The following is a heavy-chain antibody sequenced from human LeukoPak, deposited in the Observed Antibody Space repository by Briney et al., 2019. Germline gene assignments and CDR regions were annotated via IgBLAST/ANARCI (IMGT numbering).Heavy chain of an antibody. D-gene: IGHD2-2*01. CDR1: GGTFSSYA. CDR3: ASPDCSSTSCYEY. J-gene: IGHJ4*02. V-gene: IGHV1-69*13. CDR2: IIPIFGTA. Sequence: SVKVSCKASGGTFSSYAISWVRQAPGQGLEWMGGIIPIFGTANYAQKFQGRVTITADESTSTAYMELSSLRSEDTAVYYCASPDCSSTSCYEYWGQGTLVTVSS.